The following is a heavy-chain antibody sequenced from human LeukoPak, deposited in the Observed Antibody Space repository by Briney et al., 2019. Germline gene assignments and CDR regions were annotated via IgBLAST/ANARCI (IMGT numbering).Heavy chain of an antibody. CDR3: ARKWFGELSHYFDY. CDR2: ISSSGSTI. D-gene: IGHD3-10*01. J-gene: IGHJ4*02. V-gene: IGHV3-48*03. Sequence: GSLRLSCAASGFTFSSYEMNWVRQAPGKGLEWVSYISSSGSTIYYADSVKGRFTISRDNAKNSLYLQMNSLRAEDTALYYCARKWFGELSHYFDYWGQGTLVTVSS. CDR1: GFTFSSYE.